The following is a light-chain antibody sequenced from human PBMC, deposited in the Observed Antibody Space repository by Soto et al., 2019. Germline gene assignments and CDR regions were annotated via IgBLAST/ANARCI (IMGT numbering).Light chain of an antibody. J-gene: IGKJ1*01. Sequence: DVRMSQFPSSLSSSVVDGLPIPVRASQNINNHLNWYQQKPGKAPKLLIYAASSLDSGVPARFSGSGSGTDFTLTISTLEPEDFAIYYCQQYGYSRTFGQGTKVHIK. CDR1: QNINNH. V-gene: IGKV1-39*01. CDR3: QQYGYSRT. CDR2: AAS.